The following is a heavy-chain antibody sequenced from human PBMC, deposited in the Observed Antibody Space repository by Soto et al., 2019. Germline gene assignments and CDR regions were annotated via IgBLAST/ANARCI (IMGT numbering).Heavy chain of an antibody. D-gene: IGHD4-17*01. Sequence: QVQLVQSGAEVKKPGSSVKVSCKASGGTFSSYTISWVRQAPGQGLEWMGRIIPILGIANYAQKFQGRVTITADKSTSTAYMELSSLRSEDTAVYYCARDPRPHYGGKTYYYGMDVWGQGTTVTVSS. V-gene: IGHV1-69*08. CDR2: IIPILGIA. J-gene: IGHJ6*02. CDR1: GGTFSSYT. CDR3: ARDPRPHYGGKTYYYGMDV.